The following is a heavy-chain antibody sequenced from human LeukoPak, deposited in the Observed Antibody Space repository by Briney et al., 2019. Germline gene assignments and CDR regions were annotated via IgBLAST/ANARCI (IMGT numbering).Heavy chain of an antibody. V-gene: IGHV4-34*01. J-gene: IGHJ5*02. CDR3: ARSSATTHNWFDP. D-gene: IGHD1-26*01. CDR1: GGSFSGYY. CDR2: INHSGST. Sequence: PSETLSLTCAVYGGSFSGYYWSWIRQPPGKGLEWLGEINHSGSTNYNPSLKSRVTISVDTSKNQFSLKLSSVTAADTAVYYCARSSATTHNWFDPWGQGTLVTVSS.